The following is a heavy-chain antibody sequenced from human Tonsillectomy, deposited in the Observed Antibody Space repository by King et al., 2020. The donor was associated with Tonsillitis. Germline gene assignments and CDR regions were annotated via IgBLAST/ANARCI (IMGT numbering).Heavy chain of an antibody. J-gene: IGHJ3*02. V-gene: IGHV5-51*01. D-gene: IGHD5-24*01. CDR1: GYSFTTHW. CDR3: ARALSPRDNAFLI. CDR2: VYPGDSDL. Sequence: EVQLVQSGAEVKKPGESLRISCKGSGYSFTTHWIGWVRQMPGKGLDYMGIVYPGDSDLRYNPSFQGRVTISADKSTSTAYLQWSSLQASDTGMYYCARALSPRDNAFLIWGQGTMIIVSS.